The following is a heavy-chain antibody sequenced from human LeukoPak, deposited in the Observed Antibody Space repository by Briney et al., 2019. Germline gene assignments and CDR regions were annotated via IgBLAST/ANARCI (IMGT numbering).Heavy chain of an antibody. J-gene: IGHJ6*02. V-gene: IGHV4-39*01. CDR1: GDSIRSGDSY. D-gene: IGHD3-3*01. CDR2: IYYVGSP. Sequence: SEALSLTCSVSGDSIRSGDSYWGWIRQNPWKGLEWIGSIYYVGSPHYNPSLNSRQVTMSVDTLKNQFSLKLTSVTAADTAVYYCARLPITKRAMDVWGQGTTVTVSS. CDR3: ARLPITKRAMDV.